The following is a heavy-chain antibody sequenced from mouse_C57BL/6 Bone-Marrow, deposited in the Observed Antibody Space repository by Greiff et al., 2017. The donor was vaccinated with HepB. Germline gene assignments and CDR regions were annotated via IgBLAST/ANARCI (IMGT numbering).Heavy chain of an antibody. CDR1: GFTFSDYY. CDR3: ARLELGPWFAY. D-gene: IGHD4-1*01. V-gene: IGHV5-12*01. J-gene: IGHJ3*01. CDR2: ISNGGGST. Sequence: EVMLVESGGGLVQPGGSLKLSCAASGFTFSDYYMYWVRQTPEKRLEWVAYISNGGGSTYYPDTVKGRFTISRDNAKNTLYLQMSRLKSEDTAMYYCARLELGPWFAYWGQGTLVTVSA.